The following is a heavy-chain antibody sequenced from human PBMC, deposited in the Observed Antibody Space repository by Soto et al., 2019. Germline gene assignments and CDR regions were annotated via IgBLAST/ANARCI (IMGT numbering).Heavy chain of an antibody. CDR3: VSDRGYGHASVPYS. CDR1: GFTFTSYG. V-gene: IGHV3-30*13. CDR2: ISYDGGLQ. Sequence: QAHLVESGGGVVQPGRSLRLSCAASGFTFTSYGMHWVRQAPGTRLEWVAVISYDGGLQHYADSVKGRFTISRDNSKNRVVRQRNALRAEDTAEYYCVSDRGYGHASVPYSWGQGTLVSVSS. D-gene: IGHD5-18*01. J-gene: IGHJ4*02.